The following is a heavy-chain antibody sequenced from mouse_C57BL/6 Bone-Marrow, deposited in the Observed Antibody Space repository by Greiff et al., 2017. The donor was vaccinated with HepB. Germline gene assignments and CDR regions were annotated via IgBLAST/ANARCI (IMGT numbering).Heavy chain of an antibody. CDR1: GYTFTSYW. D-gene: IGHD2-3*01. CDR2: IDPNSGGT. J-gene: IGHJ4*01. CDR3: ARARWDGYSYAMDY. Sequence: QVQLKQPGAELVKPGASVKLSCKASGYTFTSYWMHWVKQRPGRGLEWIGRIDPNSGGTKYNEKFKSKATLTVDKTSSKAYMQLSILTSEDSAVYYCARARWDGYSYAMDYWGQGTSVTVSS. V-gene: IGHV1-72*01.